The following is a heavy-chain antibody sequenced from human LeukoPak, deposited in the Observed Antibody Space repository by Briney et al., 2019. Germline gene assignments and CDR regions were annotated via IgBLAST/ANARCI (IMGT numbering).Heavy chain of an antibody. J-gene: IGHJ6*03. Sequence: GGSLRLSCAASGFTFSSYWMTWVRQAPGKGLEWVANIKQDGSEKYYVDSVKGRFTISRDNAKNSLYLQMNSLRAEDTAVYYCAREKRFGGVSVLRGYYYMDVWGKGTTVTVSS. V-gene: IGHV3-7*01. CDR1: GFTFSSYW. CDR2: IKQDGSEK. CDR3: AREKRFGGVSVLRGYYYMDV. D-gene: IGHD3-16*02.